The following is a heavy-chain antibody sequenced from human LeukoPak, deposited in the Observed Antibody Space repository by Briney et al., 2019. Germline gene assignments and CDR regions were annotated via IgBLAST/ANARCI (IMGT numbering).Heavy chain of an antibody. Sequence: GGSLRLSCAASGFTFRSYAMSWVRQAPGKGLEWVSAISGSGGSTYYADSVKGRFTISRDNSKNTLYLQMNSLRAEDTAVYYCAKGLSGDSSGYYFDYWGQGTLVTVSS. CDR1: GFTFRSYA. CDR2: ISGSGGST. D-gene: IGHD3-22*01. V-gene: IGHV3-23*01. J-gene: IGHJ4*02. CDR3: AKGLSGDSSGYYFDY.